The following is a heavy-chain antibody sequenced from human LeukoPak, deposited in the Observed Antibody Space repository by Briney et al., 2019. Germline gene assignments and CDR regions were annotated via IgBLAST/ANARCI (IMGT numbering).Heavy chain of an antibody. D-gene: IGHD3-10*01. V-gene: IGHV5-51*01. CDR2: IYPGDSDT. Sequence: GESLKISCKGSGYSFTSYWIGWVRQMPGKGLEWMGIIYPGDSDTRYSPSFQGQVTISADKSISTAYLQWSSLKASDTAMYYCARPHTSRGFGELFLNWFDPWGQGTLVTVSS. CDR3: ARPHTSRGFGELFLNWFDP. J-gene: IGHJ5*02. CDR1: GYSFTSYW.